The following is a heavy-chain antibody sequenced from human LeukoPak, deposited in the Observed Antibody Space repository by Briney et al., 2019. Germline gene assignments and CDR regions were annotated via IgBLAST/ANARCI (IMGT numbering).Heavy chain of an antibody. D-gene: IGHD2-15*01. V-gene: IGHV3-74*01. Sequence: PGGSLRLSCAASGFTFSSHWMHWVRQAPGKELVWVSHISSDGNTASYADSVKGRFTIARDNAKKTLYLQMNSLRAEDTAVYYCARVAQGGGWGQGTLVTVSS. CDR2: ISSDGNTA. J-gene: IGHJ4*02. CDR3: ARVAQGGG. CDR1: GFTFSSHW.